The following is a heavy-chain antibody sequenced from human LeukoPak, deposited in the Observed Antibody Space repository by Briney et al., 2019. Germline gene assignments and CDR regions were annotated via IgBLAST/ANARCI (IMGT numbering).Heavy chain of an antibody. CDR1: GFTFSNAW. CDR2: ISGSSSNT. Sequence: PGGSLRLSCAASGFTFSNAWMSWVRQAPGKGLEWVSYISGSSSNTKYADSVKGRFAISRDNAKNSLYLQMNSLRAEDTAVYYCARDFEEILVVPAVMGASKDGFDPWGQGTLVTVSS. D-gene: IGHD2-2*01. J-gene: IGHJ5*02. CDR3: ARDFEEILVVPAVMGASKDGFDP. V-gene: IGHV3-11*05.